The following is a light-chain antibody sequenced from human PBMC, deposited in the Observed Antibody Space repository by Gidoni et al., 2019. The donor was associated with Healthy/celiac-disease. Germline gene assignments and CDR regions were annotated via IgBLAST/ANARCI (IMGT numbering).Light chain of an antibody. Sequence: DIKMNQSPSSLSASVGDRVTITCRASQSISSYLNWYQQKPGKAPKLLIYAASSLQGGVPSRFSGSGSGTDFTLTISSLQPEDFATYSCQQSYSTLLPYTFGQGTKLEIK. CDR1: QSISSY. CDR2: AAS. CDR3: QQSYSTLLPYT. V-gene: IGKV1-39*01. J-gene: IGKJ2*01.